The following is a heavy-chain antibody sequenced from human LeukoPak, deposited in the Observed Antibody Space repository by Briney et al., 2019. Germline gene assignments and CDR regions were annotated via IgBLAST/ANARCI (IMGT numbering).Heavy chain of an antibody. CDR1: GDSISNGTYY. CDR2: IYYSGRT. V-gene: IGHV4-61*01. CDR3: ARSSEGRYYYDSSGFSYYYYYMDV. Sequence: SETLSLTCTVSGDSISNGTYYWNWIRQPPGKGLGWTGYIYYSGRTYYNPSLRSRVTISVDTSKNQFSLKLSSVTAADTAVYYCARSSEGRYYYDSSGFSYYYYYMDVWGKGTTVTISS. J-gene: IGHJ6*03. D-gene: IGHD3-22*01.